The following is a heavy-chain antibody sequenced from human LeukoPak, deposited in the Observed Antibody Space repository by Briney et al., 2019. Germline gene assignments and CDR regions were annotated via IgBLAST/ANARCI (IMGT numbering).Heavy chain of an antibody. CDR3: ARDLGDSSSWYVRMYNWFDP. CDR2: IKQDGSEK. D-gene: IGHD6-13*01. V-gene: IGHV3-7*01. J-gene: IGHJ5*02. CDR1: GFTFSSYW. Sequence: PGGSLRLSCAASGFTFSSYWMSWVRQAPGKGLEWVANIKQDGSEKYYVDSVKGRFTISRDNAKNSLYLQMNSLRAEDTAVYYCARDLGDSSSWYVRMYNWFDPWGQGTLVTVSS.